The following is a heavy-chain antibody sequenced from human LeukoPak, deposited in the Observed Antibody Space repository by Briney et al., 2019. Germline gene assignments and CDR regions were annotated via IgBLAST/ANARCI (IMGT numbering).Heavy chain of an antibody. CDR2: INWNGGST. V-gene: IGHV3-20*04. CDR1: GFTFDDYG. Sequence: GGSLRLSCAASGFTFDDYGMSWVRQAPGKGLEWGSGINWNGGSTGYADSVNGRFTISRDNAKNSLYLQMNSLRAEDTALYYCARVRDYTMKGGFDYWGQGTLVTVSS. D-gene: IGHD4-11*01. CDR3: ARVRDYTMKGGFDY. J-gene: IGHJ4*02.